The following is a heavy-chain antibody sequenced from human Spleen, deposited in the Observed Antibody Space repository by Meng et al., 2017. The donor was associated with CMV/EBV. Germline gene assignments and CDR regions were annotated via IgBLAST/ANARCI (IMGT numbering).Heavy chain of an antibody. CDR3: ARAYSSSRWELDY. CDR1: GGSISSSSYY. D-gene: IGHD6-6*01. CDR2: IYYSGST. Sequence: ESLKISCTVSGGSISSSSYYWGWIRQPPGKGLEWIGNIYYSGSTYYNPSLKSRVTISVDTSKNQFSLNLSSVTAADTAVYYCARAYSSSRWELDYWGQGTLVTVSS. J-gene: IGHJ4*02. V-gene: IGHV4-39*01.